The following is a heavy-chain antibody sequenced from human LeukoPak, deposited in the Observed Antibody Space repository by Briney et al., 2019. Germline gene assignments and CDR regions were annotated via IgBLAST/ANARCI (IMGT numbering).Heavy chain of an antibody. Sequence: ASVKVSCKASGYTFTSYGISWVRQAPGQGLEWMGWINPNSGGTNYAQKFQGRVTMTRDTSVNTAYMELSRLTSDDTAVYNCARGRPDTAMAPDYWGQGTLVTVSS. D-gene: IGHD5-18*01. CDR3: ARGRPDTAMAPDY. CDR2: INPNSGGT. CDR1: GYTFTSYG. J-gene: IGHJ4*02. V-gene: IGHV1-2*02.